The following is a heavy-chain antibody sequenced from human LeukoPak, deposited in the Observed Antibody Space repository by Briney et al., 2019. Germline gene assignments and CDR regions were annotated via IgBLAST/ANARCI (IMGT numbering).Heavy chain of an antibody. CDR3: ARGGRYYDILTGYYKGGYYYMDV. V-gene: IGHV4-59*01. D-gene: IGHD3-9*01. CDR1: GGSISSYY. J-gene: IGHJ6*03. CDR2: IYYSGTT. Sequence: KSSETLSLTCTVSGGSISSYYWSWIRQPPGKGLEWIGYIYYSGTTNYNPSLKSRVTISVDTSKNQFSLKLSSVTAADTAVYYCARGGRYYDILTGYYKGGYYYMDVWGKGTTVTISS.